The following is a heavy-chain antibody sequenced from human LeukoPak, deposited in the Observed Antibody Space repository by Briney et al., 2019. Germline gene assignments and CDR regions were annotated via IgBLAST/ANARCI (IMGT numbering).Heavy chain of an antibody. CDR1: GGTFSTYA. V-gene: IGHV1-69*13. Sequence: SVKVSCKASGGTFSTYAISWVQQAPGQGLEWMGGIIPIFGTAHYSQKFQGRVTITADQSTSTAYIELSSLRSEDTAVYYCARDLGHPGYSSGWHNWFDPWGQGTLVTVSS. D-gene: IGHD6-19*01. CDR3: ARDLGHPGYSSGWHNWFDP. J-gene: IGHJ5*02. CDR2: IIPIFGTA.